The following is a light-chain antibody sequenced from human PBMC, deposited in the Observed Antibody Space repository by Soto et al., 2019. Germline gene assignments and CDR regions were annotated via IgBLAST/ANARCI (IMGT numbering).Light chain of an antibody. CDR1: SSDVGAYNS. V-gene: IGLV2-14*01. CDR2: EVT. CDR3: NSYSSSTLE. J-gene: IGLJ3*02. Sequence: QSALTQPASVSGSPGQSITISCTGTSSDVGAYNSVSWYQHHPGQAPKLLIYEVTNRPSGVSNRFSGSKSGNTASLTISGLQAEDEADYYCNSYSSSTLEFGGGTQLTVL.